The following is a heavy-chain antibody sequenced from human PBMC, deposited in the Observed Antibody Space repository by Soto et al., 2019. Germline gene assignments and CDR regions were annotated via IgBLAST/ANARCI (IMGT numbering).Heavy chain of an antibody. CDR3: AAGYTYGCFDP. V-gene: IGHV4-39*01. Sequence: SETLSLTCTVSGGSISIIGSFWGWFRQPPGKALEWLGNIFSSGSTYYNPSLKSRVTISIDTSKNQFSLRLSSMTAADTAVCFCAAGYTYGCFDPWGQGTQVTVSS. CDR1: GGSISIIGSF. J-gene: IGHJ5*02. CDR2: IFSSGST. D-gene: IGHD5-18*01.